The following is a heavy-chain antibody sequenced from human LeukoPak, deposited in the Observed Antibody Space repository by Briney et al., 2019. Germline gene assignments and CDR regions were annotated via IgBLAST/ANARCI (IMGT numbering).Heavy chain of an antibody. D-gene: IGHD6-19*01. CDR2: ITGGGTT. CDR1: GFTFSSHG. V-gene: IGHV3-23*01. CDR3: AKDRHWLALDD. Sequence: GGSLRLSCAASGFTFSSHGMNWVRQAPGKGLEWVSGITGGGTTYYADSVRGRVTISRDNSKNTLYLQMNSLRAEDTAVYYCAKDRHWLALDDWGQGTLVTVSS. J-gene: IGHJ4*02.